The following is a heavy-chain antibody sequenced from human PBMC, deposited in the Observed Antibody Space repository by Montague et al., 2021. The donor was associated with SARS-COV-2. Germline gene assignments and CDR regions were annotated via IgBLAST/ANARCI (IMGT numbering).Heavy chain of an antibody. V-gene: IGHV3-23*01. CDR2: ISGSGGTT. J-gene: IGHJ3*02. Sequence: SLRLSCAASGLTFSNYAMSWVRQAPGKGPECVSGISGSGGTTYYAYSVKGLFTISRDNSKNTLYLQMNSLRAEDTAVYYCANPKGAFDIWGQGTMVTVSS. CDR1: GLTFSNYA. CDR3: ANPKGAFDI.